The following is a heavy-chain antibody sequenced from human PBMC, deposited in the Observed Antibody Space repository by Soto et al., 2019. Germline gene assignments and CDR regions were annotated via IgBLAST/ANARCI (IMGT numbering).Heavy chain of an antibody. CDR3: ARGGGYSAARPRGPIDY. J-gene: IGHJ4*02. CDR1: GGSFSGYY. CDR2: INHSGST. V-gene: IGHV4-34*01. Sequence: SETLSLTCAVYGGSFSGYYWSWIRQPPGKGLEWIGEINHSGSTNYNPSLKSRVTISVDTSKNQFSLKLSSVTAADTAVYYCARGGGYSAARPRGPIDYWGQGTLVTVSS. D-gene: IGHD6-6*01.